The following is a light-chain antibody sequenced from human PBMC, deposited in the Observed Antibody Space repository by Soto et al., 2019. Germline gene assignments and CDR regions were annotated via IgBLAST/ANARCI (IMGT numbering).Light chain of an antibody. CDR1: ESISSW. J-gene: IGKJ1*01. Sequence: DVQMTQSPSTLSASVGDRVTINCRASESISSWLAWYQQKPGKAPKVLIYDASTLESGVPSRFSGSGSGTEFTLTISSLQPDDFATYYCQQYNSYWTFRQGTK. CDR3: QQYNSYWT. V-gene: IGKV1-5*01. CDR2: DAS.